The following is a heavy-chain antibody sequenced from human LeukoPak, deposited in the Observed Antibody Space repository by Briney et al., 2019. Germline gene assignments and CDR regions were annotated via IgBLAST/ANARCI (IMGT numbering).Heavy chain of an antibody. CDR3: ATNRQSVGASVFRL. D-gene: IGHD1-26*01. J-gene: IGHJ4*02. V-gene: IGHV3-15*01. CDR1: GFTFSNAW. Sequence: GGSLRLSCAASGFTFSNAWMTWVRQAPGKGLEWVGRIKSKTDGGTTDYAAPVKDRFTISRADSENTFYLQMNSLKIEDTAVYYCATNRQSVGASVFRLWGQGTLVTVSS. CDR2: IKSKTDGGTT.